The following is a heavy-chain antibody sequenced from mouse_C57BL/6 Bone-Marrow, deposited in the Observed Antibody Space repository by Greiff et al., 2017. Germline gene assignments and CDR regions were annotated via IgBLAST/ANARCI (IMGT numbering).Heavy chain of an antibody. CDR2: IDPENGDT. V-gene: IGHV14-4*01. CDR1: GFNIKDDY. CDR3: TSGSSYGHYAMDY. J-gene: IGHJ4*01. Sequence: VQLKESGAELVRPGASVKLSCTASGFNIKDDYMHWVKQRPEQGLEWIGWIDPENGDTEYASKFQGKATITADTSSNTAYLQLSSLTSEDTAVYYCTSGSSYGHYAMDYWGQGTSVTVSS. D-gene: IGHD1-1*01.